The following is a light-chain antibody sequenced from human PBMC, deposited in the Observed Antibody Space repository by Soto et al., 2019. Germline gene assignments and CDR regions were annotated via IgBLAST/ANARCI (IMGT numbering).Light chain of an antibody. CDR1: QHVSSN. V-gene: IGKV3-15*01. J-gene: IGKJ2*01. CDR3: QQYNNWPYT. Sequence: EIVMTQSPATLSVSPGGSATLSCRASQHVSSNFAWYRQKPGQAPTLLIYRASTRATGTPARFSGSGSGTEFTLTISSLHSEDFAVYYCQQYNNWPYTFGQGTKLEIK. CDR2: RAS.